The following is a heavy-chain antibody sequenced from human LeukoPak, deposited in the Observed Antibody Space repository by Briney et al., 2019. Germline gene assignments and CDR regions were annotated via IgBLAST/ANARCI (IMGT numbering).Heavy chain of an antibody. CDR3: ARDKGDSGSYYVDY. D-gene: IGHD1-26*01. CDR2: ISSSSSTI. V-gene: IGHV3-48*02. J-gene: IGHJ4*02. CDR1: GLTFSSYW. Sequence: GGSLRLSCAASGLTFSSYWMSWVRQAPGKGLEWVSYISSSSSTIYYADSVKGRFTISRDNARSSLYLQMDSLRDEDTAVYYCARDKGDSGSYYVDYWGQGTLVTVSS.